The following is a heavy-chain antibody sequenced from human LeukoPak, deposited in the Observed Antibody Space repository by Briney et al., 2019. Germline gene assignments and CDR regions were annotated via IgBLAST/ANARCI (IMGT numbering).Heavy chain of an antibody. CDR3: ARGLGYCSSTSCRKPFDY. Sequence: GASVKVSCKASGYTFTSYDINWVRQATGQGLEWMGWMNPNSGNTGYAQKFQGRVTMTRNTSISTAYMELSSLRSEDTAVYYCARGLGYCSSTSCRKPFDYWGQGTLDTVSS. D-gene: IGHD2-2*01. CDR2: MNPNSGNT. J-gene: IGHJ4*02. CDR1: GYTFTSYD. V-gene: IGHV1-8*01.